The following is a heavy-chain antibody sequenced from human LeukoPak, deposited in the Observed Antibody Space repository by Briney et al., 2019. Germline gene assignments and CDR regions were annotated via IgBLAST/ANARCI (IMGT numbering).Heavy chain of an antibody. CDR1: GGSISSYY. J-gene: IGHJ4*02. CDR3: ARGLLNSGLHPFDY. D-gene: IGHD5-12*01. CDR2: IYYSGST. V-gene: IGHV4-59*01. Sequence: PSETLSLTCTVPGGSISSYYWSWIRQPPGKGLEWIRYIYYSGSTNYNPSLKSRVTISVDTSKNQFSLKLSSVTAADTAVYYCARGLLNSGLHPFDYWGQGTLVTVSS.